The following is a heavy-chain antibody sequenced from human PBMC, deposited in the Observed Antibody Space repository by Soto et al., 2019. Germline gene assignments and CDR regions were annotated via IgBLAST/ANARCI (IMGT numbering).Heavy chain of an antibody. CDR1: GGSISISSYS. D-gene: IGHD6-19*01. CDR3: ARKILNRIAVAGANFDY. J-gene: IGHJ4*02. V-gene: IGHV4-39*01. CDR2: IYYSGST. Sequence: SEKLSLSCTVSGGSISISSYSWGWIRQPPGKGLEWIGNIYYSGSTYYNPSLKSRVTISVDTSKNQFSLKLSSVTATDTAVYYCARKILNRIAVAGANFDYWGQGTLVTVSS.